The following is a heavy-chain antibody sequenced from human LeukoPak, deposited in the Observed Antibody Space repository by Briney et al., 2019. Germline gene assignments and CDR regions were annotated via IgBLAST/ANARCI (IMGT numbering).Heavy chain of an antibody. Sequence: GRSLRLSCAASGFTFTSYTMHWVRQAPGKELEWVAATSYDGTNKYYADSVKGRFTISRDNSKNTLYLQMNSLRAEDTAVYFCARKSLWFKYYDSWGQGMLVTVSS. J-gene: IGHJ4*02. V-gene: IGHV3-30*04. CDR3: ARKSLWFKYYDS. CDR2: TSYDGTNK. CDR1: GFTFTSYT. D-gene: IGHD2/OR15-2a*01.